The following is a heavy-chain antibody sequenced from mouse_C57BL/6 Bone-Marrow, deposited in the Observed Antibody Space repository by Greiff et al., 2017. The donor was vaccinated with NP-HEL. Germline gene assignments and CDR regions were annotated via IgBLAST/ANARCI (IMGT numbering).Heavy chain of an antibody. Sequence: VQLQQSGAELVRPGASVKLSCKASGYTFTSYTMHWVKQRPGQGLEWIGYINPSSGYIKYNQKFKDKATLTADKSSSTVYMQLSSLTSEDSAVYYCARKYDWAWFAYWGQGTLVTVSA. CDR1: GYTFTSYT. CDR3: ARKYDWAWFAY. J-gene: IGHJ3*01. CDR2: INPSSGYI. D-gene: IGHD2-14*01. V-gene: IGHV1-4*01.